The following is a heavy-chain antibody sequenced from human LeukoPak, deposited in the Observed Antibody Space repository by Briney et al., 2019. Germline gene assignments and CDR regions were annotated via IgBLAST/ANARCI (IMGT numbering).Heavy chain of an antibody. V-gene: IGHV5-51*01. CDR1: GYSFTSYW. J-gene: IGHJ4*02. CDR3: ARHGIVGRMYSSSWFDY. Sequence: GESLKISCKGSGYSFTSYWIGWVRQMPGKGLEWMGIIYPGDSDTRYSPSFQGQVTISADKSISTAYLQWSSLKASDTAMYYCARHGIVGRMYSSSWFDYWGQGTLVTVSS. D-gene: IGHD6-13*01. CDR2: IYPGDSDT.